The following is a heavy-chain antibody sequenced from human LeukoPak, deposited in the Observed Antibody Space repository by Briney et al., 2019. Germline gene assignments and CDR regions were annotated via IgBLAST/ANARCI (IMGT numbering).Heavy chain of an antibody. V-gene: IGHV4-34*01. CDR3: ARPGSTMVRGPYYYYMDV. D-gene: IGHD3-10*01. CDR1: GGSFSGYY. J-gene: IGHJ6*03. CDR2: INHSGST. Sequence: SETLSLTCAVYGGSFSGYYWSWIRQPPGKGLEWIGEINHSGSTNYNPSLKSRVTISVDTSKNQFSLKLSSVTAADTAVYYCARPGSTMVRGPYYYYMDVWGKGTTVTISS.